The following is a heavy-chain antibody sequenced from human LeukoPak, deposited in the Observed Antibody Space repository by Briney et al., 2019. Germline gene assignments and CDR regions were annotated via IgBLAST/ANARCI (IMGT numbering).Heavy chain of an antibody. CDR1: GGSISSSSYY. J-gene: IGHJ4*02. CDR2: IYSSGST. V-gene: IGHV4-39*01. CDR3: ARRGGSGRWFDY. Sequence: SSETLSLSCTVSGGSISSSSYYWGWIRRPPGKGLEWIGSIYSSGSTYYNPSLKSRVTISVDTSKNQFSLNLSSVPASDTAVYYCARRGGSGRWFDYWGQGILVTVSS. D-gene: IGHD3-10*01.